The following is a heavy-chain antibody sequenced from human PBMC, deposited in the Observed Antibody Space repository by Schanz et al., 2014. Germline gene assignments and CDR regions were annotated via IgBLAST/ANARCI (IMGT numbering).Heavy chain of an antibody. Sequence: QLQLQESGPGLVNPSETLSLTCTVSGGSISSIGFYWGWIRQPPGKGRGWIGGMYDSGSTYYNPPLKSRVTISGDPSKNRFSRKVSLVTAAETAVYYCARLSAIFGVVTTYYFDYWGQGTLVTVSS. D-gene: IGHD3-3*01. CDR1: GGSISSIGFY. CDR2: MYDSGST. J-gene: IGHJ4*02. V-gene: IGHV4-39*01. CDR3: ARLSAIFGVVTTYYFDY.